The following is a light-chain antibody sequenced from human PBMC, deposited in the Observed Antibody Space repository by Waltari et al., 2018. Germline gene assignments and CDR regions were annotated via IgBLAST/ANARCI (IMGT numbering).Light chain of an antibody. V-gene: IGLV2-14*01. J-gene: IGLJ1*01. CDR1: DSDVGAYDF. CDR2: EVS. CDR3: SSYTTSSAPGV. Sequence: QSALTQPASVSGSPGQSITISCSGTDSDVGAYDFVSWYQQHHGKAPPLIIYEVSNRPSGISNRFSASKSGNTASLTISGLQAEDEADYYCSSYTTSSAPGVFGTGTRVTVL.